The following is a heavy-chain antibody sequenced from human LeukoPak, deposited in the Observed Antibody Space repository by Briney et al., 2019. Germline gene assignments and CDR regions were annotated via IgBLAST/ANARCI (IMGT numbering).Heavy chain of an antibody. D-gene: IGHD2-2*01. J-gene: IGHJ3*02. CDR2: IYHSGST. Sequence: SETLSLTCAVSGGSISSSNWWSWVRQPPGKGLEWIGEIYHSGSTNYNPSLKSRVTISVDTSKNQFSLKLSSVTAADTAVYYCARDDIGYCSSTSCYSRAFDIWGQGTMVTVSS. CDR1: GGSISSSNW. V-gene: IGHV4-4*02. CDR3: ARDDIGYCSSTSCYSRAFDI.